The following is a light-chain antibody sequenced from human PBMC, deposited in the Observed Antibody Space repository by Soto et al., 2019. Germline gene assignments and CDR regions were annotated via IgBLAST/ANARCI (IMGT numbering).Light chain of an antibody. CDR2: DVS. V-gene: IGLV2-18*01. Sequence: QSVLTQPPSVSGSPGQSVTISCSVTIDDVTAYYRVSWYQQTPGTAPKLMIYDVSNRPSGVPDRFSGSRSGNTASLTISGLQAEDEGDYYCSVYTRTSTYVFGTGTKVTVL. J-gene: IGLJ1*01. CDR1: IDDVTAYYR. CDR3: SVYTRTSTYV.